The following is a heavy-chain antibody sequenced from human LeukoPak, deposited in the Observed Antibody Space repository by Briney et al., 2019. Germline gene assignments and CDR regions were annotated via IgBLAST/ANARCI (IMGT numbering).Heavy chain of an antibody. Sequence: PSETLSLTCAVYGGSFSGYYWSWIRQPPGKGLEWIGEINRSGSTNYNPSLKSRVTISVDTSKNQFSLKLSSVTAADTAVYYCARGPGLLLWFGELFCNWFDPWGQGTLVTVSS. J-gene: IGHJ5*02. D-gene: IGHD3-10*01. CDR3: ARGPGLLLWFGELFCNWFDP. CDR1: GGSFSGYY. V-gene: IGHV4-34*01. CDR2: INRSGST.